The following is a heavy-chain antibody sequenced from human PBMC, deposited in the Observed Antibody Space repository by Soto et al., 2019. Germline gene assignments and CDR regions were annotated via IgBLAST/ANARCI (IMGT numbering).Heavy chain of an antibody. J-gene: IGHJ4*02. CDR3: ARHGGYYFDY. Sequence: PSETLSLTCAVHGGSFRGYYWSWIRQPPGKGLEWIGEIYQSVSIIYNPSLKSRATISGDSSKNQFSLELSSVTAADTGVYYCARHGGYYFDYWGQGTLVTVSS. D-gene: IGHD3-16*01. CDR2: IYQSVSI. V-gene: IGHV4-34*01. CDR1: GGSFRGYY.